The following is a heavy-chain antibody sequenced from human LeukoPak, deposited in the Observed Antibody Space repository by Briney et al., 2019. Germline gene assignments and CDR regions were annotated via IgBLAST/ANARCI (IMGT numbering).Heavy chain of an antibody. V-gene: IGHV3-7*01. J-gene: IGHJ2*01. D-gene: IGHD6-13*01. CDR3: ARVPMFSSWYRWYFDL. CDR1: GFTFSSYW. Sequence: PGGSLRLSCAASGFTFSSYWMSWVRQPPGKGLEWVANIKQDGSEKYYVDSVKGRFTISRDNAKNSLYLQMNSLRAEDTAVYYCARVPMFSSWYRWYFDLWGRGTLVTVSS. CDR2: IKQDGSEK.